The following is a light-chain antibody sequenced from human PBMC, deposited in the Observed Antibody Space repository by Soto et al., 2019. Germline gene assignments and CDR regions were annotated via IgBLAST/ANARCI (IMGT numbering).Light chain of an antibody. CDR1: KLGDKF. CDR2: QDN. V-gene: IGLV3-1*01. CDR3: QAWDSGNMV. J-gene: IGLJ3*02. Sequence: SYELTQPPSVSVSPGQTATLSCSGDKLGDKFACWYQQKSGQSPELVIYQDNKRPSGIPERFSGSNSGNTATLTIAETRAMDEADYFCQAWDSGNMVFGGGTKLTVL.